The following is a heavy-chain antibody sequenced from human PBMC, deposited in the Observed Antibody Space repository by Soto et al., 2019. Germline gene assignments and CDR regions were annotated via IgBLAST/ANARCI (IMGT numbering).Heavy chain of an antibody. CDR1: GASISRYY. D-gene: IGHD3-3*01. CDR2: LYNTGST. CDR3: ARDLLLVPGVPPPYGMDV. Sequence: TLSLTCTVSGASISRYYWSWIRQSPGKGLEWIGYLYNTGSTIYNPSLKSRVTISVDTSKNQFSLKMNSLRDEDTAVYYCARDLLLVPGVPPPYGMDVWGQGTTVTVSS. V-gene: IGHV4-59*12. J-gene: IGHJ6*02.